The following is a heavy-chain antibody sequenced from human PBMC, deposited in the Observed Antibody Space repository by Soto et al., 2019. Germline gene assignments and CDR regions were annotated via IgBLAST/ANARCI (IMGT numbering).Heavy chain of an antibody. Sequence: SETLSLTCTVSGGSISSGGYYWSWIRQHPGKGLEWIGYIYYSGSTYYNPSLKSRVTISVDTSKNQFSLKLSSVTAAGTAVYYCARDRFCSGGSCDYYGMDVWGQGTTVTVSS. CDR2: IYYSGST. J-gene: IGHJ6*02. CDR3: ARDRFCSGGSCDYYGMDV. V-gene: IGHV4-31*03. CDR1: GGSISSGGYY. D-gene: IGHD2-15*01.